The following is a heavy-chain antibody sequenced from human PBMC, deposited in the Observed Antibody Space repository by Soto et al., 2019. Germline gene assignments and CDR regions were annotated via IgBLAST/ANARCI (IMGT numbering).Heavy chain of an antibody. Sequence: SSETLSLTCAVSGYSISSGYYWGWIRQPPGKGLEWIGSIYHSGSTYYNPSLKSRVTISVDTSKNQFSLKLSSVTAADTAVYYCARGGYCSGGSCYIDIGWFDPWGQGTLVTVSS. V-gene: IGHV4-38-2*01. CDR2: IYHSGST. D-gene: IGHD2-15*01. CDR1: GYSISSGYY. CDR3: ARGGYCSGGSCYIDIGWFDP. J-gene: IGHJ5*02.